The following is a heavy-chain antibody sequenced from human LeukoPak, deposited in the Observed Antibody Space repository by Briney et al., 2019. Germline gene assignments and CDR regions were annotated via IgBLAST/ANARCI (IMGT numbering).Heavy chain of an antibody. CDR1: GFTFSSYG. J-gene: IGHJ1*01. V-gene: IGHV3-30*02. CDR2: IRYDGSNK. Sequence: GGSLRLSCAASGFTFSSYGMHWVRQAPGKGLEWLTFIRYDGSNKYYAESVKGRFTISRDNSKNTLYLQMNSLRPEDTAVYYCANDEGVIFSEYFQHWGQGTLVTVSS. CDR3: ANDEGVIFSEYFQH. D-gene: IGHD2-8*01.